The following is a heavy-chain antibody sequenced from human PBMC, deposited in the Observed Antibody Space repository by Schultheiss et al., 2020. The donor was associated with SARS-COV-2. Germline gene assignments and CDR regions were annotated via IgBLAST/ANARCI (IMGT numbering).Heavy chain of an antibody. Sequence: SETLSLTCTVSGGSISSSSYYWGWIRQPPGKGLEWIGYIYYSGSTNYNPSLKSRVTISVDTSKNQFSLKLSSVTAADTAVYYCARGPYCSSTSCYNYYGMDVWGQGTTVTVSS. CDR3: ARGPYCSSTSCYNYYGMDV. CDR2: IYYSGST. D-gene: IGHD2-2*02. J-gene: IGHJ6*02. CDR1: GGSISSSSYY. V-gene: IGHV4-61*05.